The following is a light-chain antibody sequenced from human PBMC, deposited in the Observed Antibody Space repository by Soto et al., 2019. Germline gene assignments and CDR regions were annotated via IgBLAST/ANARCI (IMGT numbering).Light chain of an antibody. CDR2: GAT. J-gene: IGKJ1*01. V-gene: IGKV3-20*01. Sequence: EIVLTQSPATLSVSPGERATLSCRASQSVDISLAWYQQKPGQAPRLLIYGATTRATGIPDRFSGSGSGTDFTLTISRLEPEDFAVYYCQQYGSSGTFGQGTKVDIK. CDR3: QQYGSSGT. CDR1: QSVDIS.